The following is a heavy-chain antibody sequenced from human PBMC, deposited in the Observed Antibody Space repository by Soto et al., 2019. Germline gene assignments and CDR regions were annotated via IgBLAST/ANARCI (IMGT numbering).Heavy chain of an antibody. J-gene: IGHJ4*02. CDR3: ARVSWYYGSGSYRSFDY. CDR2: IYSGGST. CDR1: GFTVSSNY. Sequence: EVQLVESGGGLIQPGGSLRLSCAASGFTVSSNYMSWVRQAPGKGLEWVSVIYSGGSTYYADSVKGRFTISRDNSKNTLYLQMNSPRAEDTAVYYCARVSWYYGSGSYRSFDYWGQGTLVTVSS. V-gene: IGHV3-53*01. D-gene: IGHD3-10*01.